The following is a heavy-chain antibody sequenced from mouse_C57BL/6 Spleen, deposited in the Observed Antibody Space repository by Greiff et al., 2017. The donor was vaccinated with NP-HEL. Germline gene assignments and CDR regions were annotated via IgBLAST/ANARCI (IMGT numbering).Heavy chain of an antibody. CDR3: ARWTSTVVVPHYYAMDY. CDR1: GFTFSSYG. D-gene: IGHD1-1*01. CDR2: ISSGGSYT. J-gene: IGHJ4*01. Sequence: EVQRVESGGDLVKPGGSLKLSCAASGFTFSSYGMSWVRQTPDKRLEWVATISSGGSYTYYPDSVKGRFTISRDNAKNTLYLQMSSLKSEDTAMYYCARWTSTVVVPHYYAMDYWGQGTSVTVSS. V-gene: IGHV5-6*01.